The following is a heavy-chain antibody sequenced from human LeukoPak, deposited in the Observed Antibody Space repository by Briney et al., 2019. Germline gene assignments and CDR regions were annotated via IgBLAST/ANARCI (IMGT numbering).Heavy chain of an antibody. CDR3: ARHGSAGVRGSGWFRASKLNAFDI. V-gene: IGHV4-39*01. J-gene: IGHJ3*02. D-gene: IGHD6-19*01. CDR2: INHSGST. Sequence: PSQTLSLTCTVSGGSISSGGYYWSWIRQPPGKGLEWIGEINHSGSTNYNPSLKSRVTISVDTSKNQFSLKLSSVTAADTAVYYCARHGSAGVRGSGWFRASKLNAFDIWGQGTMVTVSS. CDR1: GGSISSGGYY.